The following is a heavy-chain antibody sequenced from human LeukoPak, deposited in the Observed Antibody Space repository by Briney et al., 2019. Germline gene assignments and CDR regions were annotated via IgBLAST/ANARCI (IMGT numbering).Heavy chain of an antibody. CDR2: IWYDGSSK. V-gene: IGHV3-33*01. CDR3: ARDQGSYHWFDS. J-gene: IGHJ5*01. CDR1: RFSFSSYG. D-gene: IGHD3-16*02. Sequence: GGSLRLSCVASRFSFSSYGMHWVRQAPGKGLEWVAFIWYDGSSKYCADSVKGRFTISRDNSKNTLYLQMNSLRAEDTAVYYCARDQGSYHWFDSWGQGTLVTVSS.